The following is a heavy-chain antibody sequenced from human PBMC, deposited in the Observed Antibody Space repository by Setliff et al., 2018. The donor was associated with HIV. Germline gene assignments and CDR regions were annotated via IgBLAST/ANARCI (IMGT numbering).Heavy chain of an antibody. V-gene: IGHV4-59*08. CDR1: GGSISNYY. D-gene: IGHD3-22*01. CDR2: IYYSGST. J-gene: IGHJ6*03. Sequence: KTSETLSLTCTVSGGSISNYYWSWIRQPPGKGLEWIGYIYYSGSTTYNPSLEGRVTISIDTSKNQFSLKLSSVTAADTAVYYCARQHYYDSSGRNLMDVWGKGTTVTVSS. CDR3: ARQHYYDSSGRNLMDV.